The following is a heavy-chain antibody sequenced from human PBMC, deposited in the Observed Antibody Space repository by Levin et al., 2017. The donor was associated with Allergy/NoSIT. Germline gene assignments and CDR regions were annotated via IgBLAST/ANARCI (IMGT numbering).Heavy chain of an antibody. CDR3: AASYYYGSGAYYPY. CDR1: GGSIRDYY. D-gene: IGHD3-10*01. Sequence: TLSLTCSVSGGSIRDYYWSWIRQAPGKGLEWLGYIYASGNTNYNPSLKSRVTMSVDTSKRQISLKLRSMTAADTAVYYCAASYYYGSGAYYPYWGQGTLVTVSS. V-gene: IGHV4-59*01. J-gene: IGHJ4*02. CDR2: IYASGNT.